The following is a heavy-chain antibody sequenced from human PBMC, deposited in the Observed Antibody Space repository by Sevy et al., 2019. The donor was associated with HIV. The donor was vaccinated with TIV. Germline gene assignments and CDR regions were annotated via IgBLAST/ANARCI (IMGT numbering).Heavy chain of an antibody. V-gene: IGHV3-11*01. Sequence: GGSLRLSCAASGFTFSDYYMSWIRQAPGKGLEWVSYISSSGSTIYYADFGKGRFTISRDNAKNSLYLQMNSLRAEDTAVYYCARYPLPAGGGWFDPWGQGTLVTVSS. CDR2: ISSSGSTI. CDR1: GFTFSDYY. D-gene: IGHD2-2*01. J-gene: IGHJ5*02. CDR3: ARYPLPAGGGWFDP.